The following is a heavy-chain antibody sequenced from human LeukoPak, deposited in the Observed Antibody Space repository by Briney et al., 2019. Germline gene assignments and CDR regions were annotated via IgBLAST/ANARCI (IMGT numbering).Heavy chain of an antibody. CDR1: GDSFTGSY. V-gene: IGHV1-8*02. D-gene: IGHD3-22*01. CDR3: ARSNGGYYDSSGFDY. Sequence: ASVKVSCKASGDSFTGSYFHWLRQATGQGLEWMGWMNPHSGNTGYAEKFQGRVTMTRNTSISTAYMELSSLRSEDTAVYYCARSNGGYYDSSGFDYWGQGTLVTVSS. CDR2: MNPHSGNT. J-gene: IGHJ4*02.